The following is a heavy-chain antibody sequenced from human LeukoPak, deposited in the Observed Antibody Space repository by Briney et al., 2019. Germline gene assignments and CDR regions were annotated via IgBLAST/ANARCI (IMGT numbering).Heavy chain of an antibody. CDR2: ISGSGGST. Sequence: GGSLRLSCAASGFTFSSYAMSWVRQAPGKGLEWVSAISGSGGSTYYADSVKGRFTISRDNAKNSLYLQMNSLRAEDTAVYHCARDSTGGELLVYWGQGTLVTVSS. CDR3: ARDSTGGELLVY. D-gene: IGHD3-10*01. J-gene: IGHJ4*02. V-gene: IGHV3-23*01. CDR1: GFTFSSYA.